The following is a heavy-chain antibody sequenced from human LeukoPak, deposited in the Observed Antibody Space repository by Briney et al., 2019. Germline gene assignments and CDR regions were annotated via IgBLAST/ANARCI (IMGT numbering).Heavy chain of an antibody. J-gene: IGHJ4*02. Sequence: GASVKVSCKASGYTFTSYGISWVRQAPGQGLEWMGGIIPIFGTANYAQKFQGRVTMTRDMSTSTVYMELSSLRFEDTAFYYCASGGHIRVYDSNPYYGHYWGQGTLVTVSS. CDR1: GYTFTSYG. D-gene: IGHD3-22*01. CDR3: ASGGHIRVYDSNPYYGHY. CDR2: IIPIFGTA. V-gene: IGHV1-69*05.